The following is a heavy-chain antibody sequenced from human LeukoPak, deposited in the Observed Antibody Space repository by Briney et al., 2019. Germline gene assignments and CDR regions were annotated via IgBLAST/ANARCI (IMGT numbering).Heavy chain of an antibody. CDR1: GYTFTGYY. D-gene: IGHD3-10*01. CDR3: ARTMVRGVLGPYYFDY. Sequence: GASVKVSCKASGYTFTGYYMHWVRQAPGQGLEWMGWTNPNSGGTNYARKFQGRVTMTRDTSISTAYMELRRLRSDDTAVYYCARTMVRGVLGPYYFDYWGQGTLVTVSS. CDR2: TNPNSGGT. J-gene: IGHJ4*02. V-gene: IGHV1-2*02.